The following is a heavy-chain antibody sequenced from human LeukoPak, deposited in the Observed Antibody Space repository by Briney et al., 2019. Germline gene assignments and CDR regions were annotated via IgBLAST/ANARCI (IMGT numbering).Heavy chain of an antibody. CDR3: AKDASPYY. CDR2: ISGSGGST. J-gene: IGHJ4*02. CDR1: GFTFSSFA. V-gene: IGHV3-23*01. Sequence: PGGSLRLSCAASGFTFSSFALTWVREAPGKRLEWVSGISGSGGSTYYADSVKGRFTIPRDNSKNTLYLQMNSLRAEDTAVYYCAKDASPYYWGQGTLVTVSS.